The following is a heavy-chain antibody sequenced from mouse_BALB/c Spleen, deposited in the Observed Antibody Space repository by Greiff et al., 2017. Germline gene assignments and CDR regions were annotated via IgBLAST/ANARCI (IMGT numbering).Heavy chain of an antibody. CDR1: GYSFTSYY. V-gene: IGHV1S135*01. D-gene: IGHD6-1*01. CDR2: IDPFNGGT. J-gene: IGHJ4*01. Sequence: VHVKQSGPELMKPGASVKISCKASGYSFTSYYMHWVKQSHGKSLEWIGYIDPFNGGTSYNQKFKGKATLTVDKSSSTAYMHLSSLTSEDSAVYYCARSAAGGYAMDYWGQGTSVTGSS. CDR3: ARSAAGGYAMDY.